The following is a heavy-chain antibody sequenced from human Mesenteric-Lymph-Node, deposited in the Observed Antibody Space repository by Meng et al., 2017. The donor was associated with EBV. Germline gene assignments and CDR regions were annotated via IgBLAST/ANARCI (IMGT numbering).Heavy chain of an antibody. CDR3: ARASGYYDILTGYSEPNWFDP. J-gene: IGHJ5*02. D-gene: IGHD3-9*01. CDR2: ISYSGST. V-gene: IGHV4-61*01. Sequence: RRQEWGPGLVKPLGTLSLPCISSGGSVSSGSYYWNWIRQPPGKGLEWIGYISYSGSTKYNPSLKSRVTILVDTSKNQFSLKLSSVTAADTAVYYCARASGYYDILTGYSEPNWFDPWGQGTLVTVSS. CDR1: GGSVSSGSYY.